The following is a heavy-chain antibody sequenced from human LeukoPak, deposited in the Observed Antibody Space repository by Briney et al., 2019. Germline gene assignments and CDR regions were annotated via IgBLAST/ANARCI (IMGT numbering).Heavy chain of an antibody. J-gene: IGHJ6*03. D-gene: IGHD3-10*01. V-gene: IGHV4-59*01. CDR2: IYSSGST. Sequence: SETLSLTCNVSGGSIRGYYWSWIRQPPGKGLEWIGYIYSSGSTNYNPSLKSRITMSVDTSKNQFSLKVSSVTAADTAVYYCARVFDSGSQAYFYYMDVWGKGTTVTISS. CDR3: ARVFDSGSQAYFYYMDV. CDR1: GGSIRGYY.